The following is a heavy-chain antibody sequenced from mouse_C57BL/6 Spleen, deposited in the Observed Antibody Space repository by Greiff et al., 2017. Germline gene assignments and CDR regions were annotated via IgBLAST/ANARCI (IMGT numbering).Heavy chain of an antibody. Sequence: EVQLVESGGDLVKPGGSLKLSCAASGFTFSSYGMSWVRQTPDKRLEWVATISSGGSYTYYPDSVKGRFTIYRDNAKNNLYLQMSRLKSEDTAMYYCARHPTYDYDDYAMDYWGQGTSVTVSS. J-gene: IGHJ4*01. CDR1: GFTFSSYG. CDR3: ARHPTYDYDDYAMDY. V-gene: IGHV5-6*01. D-gene: IGHD2-4*01. CDR2: ISSGGSYT.